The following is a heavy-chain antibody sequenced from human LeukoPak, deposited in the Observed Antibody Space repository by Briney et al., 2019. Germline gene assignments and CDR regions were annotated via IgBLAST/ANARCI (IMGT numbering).Heavy chain of an antibody. Sequence: PSETLSLTCAVYGGSFSGYYWSWIRQPPGKGPEWIGEINHSGSTNYNPSLKSRVTISVDTSKNQFSLKLSSVTAADTAVYYCARSSSWPSDWGQGTLVTVSS. V-gene: IGHV4-34*01. D-gene: IGHD6-13*01. CDR3: ARSSSWPSD. J-gene: IGHJ4*02. CDR1: GGSFSGYY. CDR2: INHSGST.